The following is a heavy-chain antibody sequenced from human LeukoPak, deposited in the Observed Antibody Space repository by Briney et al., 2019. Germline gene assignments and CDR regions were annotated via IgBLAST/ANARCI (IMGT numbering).Heavy chain of an antibody. J-gene: IGHJ5*02. CDR1: GASISSYY. CDR2: IYYSGST. V-gene: IGHV4-59*01. Sequence: PSETLSLTCTVSGASISSYYWSWIRQPPGKGLEWIGYIYYSGSTNYNPSLKSRVTISVDTSKNQFSLKLSSVTAADTAVYYCARVNTLIRGIGWFDPWGQGILVTVSS. D-gene: IGHD3-10*01. CDR3: ARVNTLIRGIGWFDP.